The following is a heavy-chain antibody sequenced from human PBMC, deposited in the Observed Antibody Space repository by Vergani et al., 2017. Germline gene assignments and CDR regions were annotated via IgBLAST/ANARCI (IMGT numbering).Heavy chain of an antibody. J-gene: IGHJ4*02. CDR1: GFTFDDYA. CDR3: AKLDAYDFWSGSYFDY. Sequence: AASGFTFDDYAMHWVRQAPGKGLEWVSGISWNSGSIGYADSVKGRFTISRDNAKNSLYLQMNSLRAEDTALYYCAKLDAYDFWSGSYFDYWGQGTLVTVYS. D-gene: IGHD3-3*01. V-gene: IGHV3-9*01. CDR2: ISWNSGSI.